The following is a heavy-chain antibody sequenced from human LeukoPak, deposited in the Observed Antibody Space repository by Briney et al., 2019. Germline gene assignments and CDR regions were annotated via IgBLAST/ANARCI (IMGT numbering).Heavy chain of an antibody. CDR2: IYYSGST. Sequence: SETLSLTCTVSGGSITSHYWSWIRQPPGKGLEWIGYIYYSGSTNYNPSLKSRVTISVDTSKNQFSPNLNSVTAADTAVYYCARTDFDWFSDYWGQGTPVTVSS. CDR3: ARTDFDWFSDY. J-gene: IGHJ4*02. D-gene: IGHD3-9*01. CDR1: GGSITSHY. V-gene: IGHV4-59*11.